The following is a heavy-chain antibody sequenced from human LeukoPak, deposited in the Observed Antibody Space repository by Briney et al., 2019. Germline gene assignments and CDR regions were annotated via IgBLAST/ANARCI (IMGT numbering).Heavy chain of an antibody. CDR2: MYNSGST. V-gene: IGHV4-59*12. J-gene: IGHJ4*02. CDR1: GGSISGSY. Sequence: SETLSLACTVSGGSISGSYWSWIRQPPGKGLEWIAYMYNSGSTNYNPSLKSRVTISVDTSKNQFSLKLSSVTAADTAVYYCARVGGYSSSWGWTKLWGQGTLVTVSS. CDR3: ARVGGYSSSWGWTKL. D-gene: IGHD6-13*01.